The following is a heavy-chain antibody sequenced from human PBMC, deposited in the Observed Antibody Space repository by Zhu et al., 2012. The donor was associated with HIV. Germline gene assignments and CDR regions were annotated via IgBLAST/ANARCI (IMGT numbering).Heavy chain of an antibody. Sequence: EVQLLESGGGLVQPGGSLRLSCAASGFTFSSYAMSWVRQAPGKGLEWVSAISGSGGSTYYADSVKGRFTISRDNSKNTLYLQMNSLRAEDTAVYYCAKVFKGSSWYLLRYFDYWGQGTLVTVSS. V-gene: IGHV3-23*01. J-gene: IGHJ4*02. CDR2: ISGSGGST. CDR3: AKVFKGSSWYLLRYFDY. CDR1: GFTFSSYA. D-gene: IGHD6-13*01.